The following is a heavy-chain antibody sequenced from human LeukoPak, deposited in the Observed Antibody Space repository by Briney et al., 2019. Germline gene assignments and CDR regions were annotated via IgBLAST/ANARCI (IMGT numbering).Heavy chain of an antibody. Sequence: ASVKVSCKASGYTFTSYDINWVRQATGRGLEWMGWMNPNSGNTGYAQKFQGRVTMTRNTSISTAYMELSSLRSEDTAVYYCARRTLVYYYYYGMDVWGQGTTVTVSS. V-gene: IGHV1-8*01. CDR3: ARRTLVYYYYYGMDV. CDR2: MNPNSGNT. J-gene: IGHJ6*02. CDR1: GYTFTSYD.